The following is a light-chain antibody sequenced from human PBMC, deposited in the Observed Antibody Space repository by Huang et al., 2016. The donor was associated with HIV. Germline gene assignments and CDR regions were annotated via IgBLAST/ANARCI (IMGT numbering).Light chain of an antibody. CDR2: EAS. Sequence: EIVLTQSPATLSLSPGDTATLSCRASQSVGVYLAWYQQKPGQAPRLLIFEASNRATGIPDRVSGSGSGTDFTLTIDSLQPDDFAIYYCQQRTKWPPVLTFGGGTRVEIK. CDR3: QQRTKWPPVLT. V-gene: IGKV3-11*01. J-gene: IGKJ4*01. CDR1: QSVGVY.